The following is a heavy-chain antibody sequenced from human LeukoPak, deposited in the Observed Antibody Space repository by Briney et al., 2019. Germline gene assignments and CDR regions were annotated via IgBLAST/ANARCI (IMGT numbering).Heavy chain of an antibody. CDR3: ARAVAGGEYYFDY. CDR2: IYSGGST. D-gene: IGHD3-10*01. J-gene: IGHJ4*02. Sequence: GRSLRLSCASSGFTVSRNYMSWVRQAPAKGLEWGSVIYSGGSTYYADSVKGRFTHSRDNSKNTLYLQMNSLRAEDTAAYYCARAVAGGEYYFDYWGQGTLVTVSS. V-gene: IGHV3-66*02. CDR1: GFTVSRNY.